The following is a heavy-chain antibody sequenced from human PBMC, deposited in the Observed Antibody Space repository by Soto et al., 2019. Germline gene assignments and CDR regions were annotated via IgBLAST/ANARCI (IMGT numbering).Heavy chain of an antibody. V-gene: IGHV5-51*01. Sequence: EFMKISCQGSGYSMTSYWIGWVRQLPGKGLEWMGIIYPGDSDTRYSPSFQGQVTISADKSISTAYLQWSSLKASDTAMYYCSRIAAAGGAVGYYYGMDVWGQGTTVTVSS. D-gene: IGHD6-13*01. CDR2: IYPGDSDT. CDR1: GYSMTSYW. J-gene: IGHJ6*02. CDR3: SRIAAAGGAVGYYYGMDV.